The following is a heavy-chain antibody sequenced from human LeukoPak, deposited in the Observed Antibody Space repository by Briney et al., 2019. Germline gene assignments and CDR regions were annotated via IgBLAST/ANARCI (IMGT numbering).Heavy chain of an antibody. Sequence: GASLRLSCAASGFTFSSYAMSWVRQAPWKGLEWVSAISGSGGSTYYADSVKGRFTISRDNSKNTLYLQMNSLRAEDTAVYYCAKVELNWNDEYFQHWGQGTLVTVSS. CDR1: GFTFSSYA. CDR3: AKVELNWNDEYFQH. CDR2: ISGSGGST. J-gene: IGHJ1*01. D-gene: IGHD1-1*01. V-gene: IGHV3-23*01.